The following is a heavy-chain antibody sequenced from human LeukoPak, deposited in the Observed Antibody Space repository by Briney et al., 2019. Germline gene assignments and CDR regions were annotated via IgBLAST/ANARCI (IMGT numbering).Heavy chain of an antibody. CDR3: ARSPYCSSANCPFDL. J-gene: IGHJ5*02. V-gene: IGHV4-30-2*01. CDR2: IYHSGST. CDR1: GGSISSGGYS. D-gene: IGHD2-2*01. Sequence: PSQTLSLTCAVSGGSISSGGYSWSWIRQPPGKGLEWIGYIYHSGSTYYNPSLKSRVTISVDRSKNQFSLKLSSVTAADTAVYYCARSPYCSSANCPFDLWGQGTLVTVSS.